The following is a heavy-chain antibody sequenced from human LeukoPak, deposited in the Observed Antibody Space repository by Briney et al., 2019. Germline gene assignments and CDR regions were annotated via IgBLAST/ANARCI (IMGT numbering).Heavy chain of an antibody. D-gene: IGHD3-10*01. Sequence: EGSLRLSCAASGFTFSDYWMTWVRQAPGKGLEWVANIKQDGSEKYYVDSVKGRFTISRDNAKNSVYLQMNSVRAEDTAVYYCAKEVGGSGSFWGQGTLVTVSS. CDR1: GFTFSDYW. J-gene: IGHJ4*02. CDR3: AKEVGGSGSF. CDR2: IKQDGSEK. V-gene: IGHV3-7*01.